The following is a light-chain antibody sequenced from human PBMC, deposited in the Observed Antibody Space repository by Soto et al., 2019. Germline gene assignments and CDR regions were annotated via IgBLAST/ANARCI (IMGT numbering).Light chain of an antibody. J-gene: IGKJ1*01. CDR3: QQNYRNTPWT. CDR2: AAS. CDR1: QSISRY. V-gene: IGKV1-39*01. Sequence: DVEMTQSPWALSASIGETVTVTCLASQSISRYLNWYQQKPGKAPTLLISAASSLERGVPLRFSGGGSGTEFTLTISSLQPEDFATYYCQQNYRNTPWTFGQGTKVDNK.